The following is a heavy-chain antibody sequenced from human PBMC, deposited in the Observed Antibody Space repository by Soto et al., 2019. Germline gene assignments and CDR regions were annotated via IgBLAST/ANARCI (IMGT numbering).Heavy chain of an antibody. CDR2: VSPNSGNT. J-gene: IGHJ4*02. Sequence: QVQLVQSGSEVRKPGASVKVSCKASGYTFSTYDINWVRQAPGQGPEWMGRVSPNSGNTGYAQKFQGRPTMTRNTAISAAYMELSSLTSEDTAVSYCAYWAGFSMWGQGTLVTVSS. CDR3: AYWAGFSM. D-gene: IGHD6-19*01. V-gene: IGHV1-8*01. CDR1: GYTFSTYD.